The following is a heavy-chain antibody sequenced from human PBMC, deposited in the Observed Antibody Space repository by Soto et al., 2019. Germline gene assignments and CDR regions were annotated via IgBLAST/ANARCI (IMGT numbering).Heavy chain of an antibody. V-gene: IGHV3-48*02. J-gene: IGHJ5*02. Sequence: GGSLRLSCAASGFTFSSYSMNWVRQAPGKGLEWVSYISSSSSTIYYADSVKGRFTISRDNAKNSLYLQMNSLRDEDTAVYYCARDSISSGWFDWFDPWGQGTLVTVSS. CDR1: GFTFSSYS. CDR2: ISSSSSTI. CDR3: ARDSISSGWFDWFDP. D-gene: IGHD6-19*01.